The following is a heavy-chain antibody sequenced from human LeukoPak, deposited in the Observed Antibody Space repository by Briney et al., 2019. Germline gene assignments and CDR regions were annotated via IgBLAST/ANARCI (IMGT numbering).Heavy chain of an antibody. V-gene: IGHV4-34*01. CDR2: INHSGST. CDR1: GGSFSGYY. Sequence: PSETLSLTCAVYGGSFSGYYWSWIRQPQGKGLEWMGEINHSGSTNYNPSLKSRVTISVDTSKNQFSLKLSSVTAADTAVYYCAREDRGGSGWYLLDYYYGMDVWGQGTTVTVSS. CDR3: AREDRGGSGWYLLDYYYGMDV. D-gene: IGHD6-19*01. J-gene: IGHJ6*02.